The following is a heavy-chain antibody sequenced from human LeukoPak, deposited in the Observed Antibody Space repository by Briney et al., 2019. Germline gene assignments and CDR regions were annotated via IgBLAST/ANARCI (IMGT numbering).Heavy chain of an antibody. CDR1: GGSITSYY. CDR2: IYYSGST. J-gene: IGHJ3*02. V-gene: IGHV4-59*01. D-gene: IGHD1-26*01. CDR3: ARVRWELLMGPAHWGAFDI. Sequence: PPETLSLTSTVSGGSITSYYLSWIPQPPGKGLEWIGYIYYSGSTNYNPSLKSRVTISVDTSKNQFSLKLSSVTAADTAVYYCARVRWELLMGPAHWGAFDIWGQGTMVTVSS.